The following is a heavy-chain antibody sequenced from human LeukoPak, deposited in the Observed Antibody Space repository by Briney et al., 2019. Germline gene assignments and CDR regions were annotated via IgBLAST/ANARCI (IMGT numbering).Heavy chain of an antibody. J-gene: IGHJ2*01. D-gene: IGHD1-14*01. CDR2: IYPGDSDT. Sequence: GESLKISCKGSGYSFATYWIGWVRQMPGKGLEWMGIIYPGDSDTSYSPSFQGRVTISVDTSKNQFSLKLSSVTAADTAVYYCARGRARRSVYRSLYFDLWGRGTLVTVSS. CDR3: ARGRARRSVYRSLYFDL. CDR1: GYSFATYW. V-gene: IGHV5-51*01.